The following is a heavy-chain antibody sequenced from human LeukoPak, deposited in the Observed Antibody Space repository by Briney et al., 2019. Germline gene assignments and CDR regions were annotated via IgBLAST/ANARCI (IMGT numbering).Heavy chain of an antibody. CDR1: GYTFTGYY. D-gene: IGHD3-10*01. CDR3: ARAPGNMVRGVIIRGWFDP. CDR2: INPNSGGT. V-gene: IGHV1-2*02. J-gene: IGHJ5*02. Sequence: ASVKVSCKASGYTFTGYYMHWVRQAPGQGLEWMGWINPNSGGTNYAQKFQGRVTMTRDMSTSTVYMELSSLRSEDTAVYYCARAPGNMVRGVIIRGWFDPWGQGTLVTVSS.